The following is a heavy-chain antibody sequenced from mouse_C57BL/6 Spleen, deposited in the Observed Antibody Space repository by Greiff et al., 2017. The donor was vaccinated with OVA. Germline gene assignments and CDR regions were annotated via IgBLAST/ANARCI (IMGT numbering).Heavy chain of an antibody. CDR3: ARDHGSSWDYFDY. CDR2: IYPGDGDT. Sequence: QVQLQQSGPELVKPGASVKISCKASDYAFSSSWMNWVKQRPGKGLEWIGRIYPGDGDTNYNGKFKGKATLTADKSSSTAYMQLSSLTSEDSAVYFCARDHGSSWDYFDYWGQGTTLTVSS. D-gene: IGHD1-1*01. J-gene: IGHJ2*01. CDR1: DYAFSSSW. V-gene: IGHV1-82*01.